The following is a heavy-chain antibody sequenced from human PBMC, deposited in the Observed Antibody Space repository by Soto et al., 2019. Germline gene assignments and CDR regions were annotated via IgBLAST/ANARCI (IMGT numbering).Heavy chain of an antibody. CDR2: VYHSGTT. CDR3: AVPGRGDFDY. J-gene: IGHJ4*02. CDR1: CASIGTNNW. Sequence: ASETLSLTCAVSCASIGTNNWWSWVRQPPGKGLEWIGEVYHSGTTNCNPSLKSRVTISIDKSKNQFSLTLTSMTAADTALYYCAVPGRGDFDYWSQGTLVTVSS. D-gene: IGHD5-12*01. V-gene: IGHV4-4*02.